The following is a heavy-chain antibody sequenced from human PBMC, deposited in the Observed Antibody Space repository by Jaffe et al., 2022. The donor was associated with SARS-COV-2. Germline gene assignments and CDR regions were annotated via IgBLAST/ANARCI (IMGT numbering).Heavy chain of an antibody. Sequence: EVQLVESGGGLVQPGGSLRLSCAASGFTFSDYGMHWVRQAPGKGLEYVSGISNNGGSIYYVNSVKGRFTIARDNSKNTLYLQMGSLRAEDMAVYYCARAGANCGVDCRLFDYWGQGTLVTASS. D-gene: IGHD2-21*02. J-gene: IGHJ4*02. CDR3: ARAGANCGVDCRLFDY. CDR1: GFTFSDYG. CDR2: ISNNGGSI. V-gene: IGHV3-64*01.